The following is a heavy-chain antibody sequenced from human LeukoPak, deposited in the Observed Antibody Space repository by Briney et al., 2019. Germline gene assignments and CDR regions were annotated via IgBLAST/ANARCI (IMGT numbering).Heavy chain of an antibody. D-gene: IGHD3-22*01. V-gene: IGHV3-23*01. Sequence: PGGSLRLSCAASGFTFSSYAMSWVRQAPGKGLEWVSAISGSGGSTYYADSVKGRFTISRDNSKNTLFLQMNSLRAEDTAVYYCARRGYYYDSSGYYSYEGRDYWGQGTLVTVSS. CDR1: GFTFSSYA. J-gene: IGHJ4*02. CDR3: ARRGYYYDSSGYYSYEGRDY. CDR2: ISGSGGST.